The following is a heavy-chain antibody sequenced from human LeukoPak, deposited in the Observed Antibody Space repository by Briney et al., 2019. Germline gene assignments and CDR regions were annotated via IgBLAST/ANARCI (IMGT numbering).Heavy chain of an antibody. CDR3: ARRYIRGDTYGFDI. J-gene: IGHJ3*02. D-gene: IGHD3-10*01. CDR2: IYHIGST. CDR1: GGSISSSNW. Sequence: SETLSLTCAVSGGSISSSNWWSWVRRPPGKGLEWIGEIYHIGSTNYNPSLKSRVTISVDKFKNQFSLKLSSVTAADTAVYYCARRYIRGDTYGFDIWGQGTMVTVSS. V-gene: IGHV4-4*02.